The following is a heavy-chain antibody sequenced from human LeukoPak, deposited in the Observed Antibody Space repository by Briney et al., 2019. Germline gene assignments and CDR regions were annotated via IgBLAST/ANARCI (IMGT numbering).Heavy chain of an antibody. CDR1: GFSLSEQH. CDR2: ARTKPNRCTT. J-gene: IGHJ4*02. D-gene: IGHD6-19*01. CDR3: TRVFTTDRGWYTFEY. V-gene: IGHV3-72*01. Sequence: GRSLSLFRAASGFSLSEQHLDCGPGAPRKGRGGWSGGPARTKPNRCTTQYAASVRGRFTISRDDSKNSLDLQMNSLTADDTAIYYCTRVFTTDRGWYTFEYWGQGALVTVSS.